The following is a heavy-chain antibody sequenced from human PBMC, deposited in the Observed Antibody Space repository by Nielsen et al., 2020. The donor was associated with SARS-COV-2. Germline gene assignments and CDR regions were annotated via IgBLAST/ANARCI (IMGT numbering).Heavy chain of an antibody. CDR3: ARGDYGDYQWLAP. CDR2: ISSHTGDT. V-gene: IGHV1-18*01. J-gene: IGHJ5*02. Sequence: ASVKVSCKASGYTFISFGINWVRQAPGQGLEWMGWISSHTGDTKYAQKVQDRPTMTTDTSTTTAYMELRSLRFDDTAVYYCARGDYGDYQWLAPWGQGTLVTVSS. CDR1: GYTFISFG. D-gene: IGHD4-17*01.